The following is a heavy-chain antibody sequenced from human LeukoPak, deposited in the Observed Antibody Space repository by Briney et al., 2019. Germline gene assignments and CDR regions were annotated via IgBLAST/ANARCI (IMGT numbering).Heavy chain of an antibody. CDR3: ARDRGASIVATIFDY. CDR2: IWYDGSNK. V-gene: IGHV3-33*01. CDR1: GFTFSSYG. J-gene: IGHJ4*02. Sequence: PGGSLRLSCAASGFTFSSYGMHWVRQAPGKGLEWVAVIWYDGSNKYYADSVKGRFTISRDNSKNTLYLQMNSLRAEDTAVYYCARDRGASIVATIFDYWGQGTLVTVSS. D-gene: IGHD5-12*01.